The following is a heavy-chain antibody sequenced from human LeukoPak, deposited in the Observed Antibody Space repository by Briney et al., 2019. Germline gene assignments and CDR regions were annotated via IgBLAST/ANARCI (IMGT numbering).Heavy chain of an antibody. D-gene: IGHD4-17*01. CDR2: IYPADSDT. V-gene: IGHV5-51*01. CDR3: ARQSSDSDYGSSMDV. CDR1: AYMFANYW. J-gene: IGHJ6*02. Sequence: GESLKISCKGSAYMFANYWIGWARQMPGKGLEWMGIIYPADSDTRYSPSFQGQVNMSVDKSTSTAFLHWSSLKVSDTAIYYCARQSSDSDYGSSMDVWGQGTTVTVSS.